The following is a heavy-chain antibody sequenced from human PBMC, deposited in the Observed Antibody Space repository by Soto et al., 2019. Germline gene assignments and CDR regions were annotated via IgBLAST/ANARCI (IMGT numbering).Heavy chain of an antibody. V-gene: IGHV3-48*04. Sequence: GESLKISCAASGFTFSSYSMNWVRQAPGKGLEWVSYISSSSSTIYYADSVKGRSTISRDNAKNSLYLQMNSLRAEDTAVYYCARGPLTGVDYWGQGTLVTVSS. J-gene: IGHJ4*02. D-gene: IGHD7-27*01. CDR2: ISSSSSTI. CDR3: ARGPLTGVDY. CDR1: GFTFSSYS.